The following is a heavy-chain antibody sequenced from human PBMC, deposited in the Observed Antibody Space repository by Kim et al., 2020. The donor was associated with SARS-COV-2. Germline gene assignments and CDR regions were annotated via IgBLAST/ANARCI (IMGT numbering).Heavy chain of an antibody. CDR2: IKGDGSER. Sequence: GGSLRLSCAASGFSFSNYWMIWARQAPGKGLEWVAIIKGDGSERHYVESVKGRFTISRDNPKNSLYLQMNSLTTEDTAVYHCAGGPGWAFDLWGRGTLVTVSS. D-gene: IGHD6-19*01. CDR3: AGGPGWAFDL. V-gene: IGHV3-7*03. CDR1: GFSFSNYW. J-gene: IGHJ2*01.